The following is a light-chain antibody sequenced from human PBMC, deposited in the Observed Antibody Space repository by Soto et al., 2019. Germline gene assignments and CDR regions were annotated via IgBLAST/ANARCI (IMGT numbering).Light chain of an antibody. J-gene: IGKJ1*01. CDR2: KAS. Sequence: DIQMTQSPSTLSASVGDRVTITCRASQSISSWLAWYQQKPGKAPKLLIYKASSLESGVPSRFSGSGSGTEFTLTISSLQPDDFATYYCQQYNSYSSVGWTFGQGTKVEIK. CDR3: QQYNSYSSVGWT. CDR1: QSISSW. V-gene: IGKV1-5*03.